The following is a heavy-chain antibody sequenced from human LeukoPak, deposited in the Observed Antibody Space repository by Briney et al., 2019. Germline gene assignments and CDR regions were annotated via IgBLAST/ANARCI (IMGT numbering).Heavy chain of an antibody. D-gene: IGHD6-19*01. V-gene: IGHV3-48*01. CDR2: INPSNRTI. J-gene: IGHJ4*02. CDR1: GFIFSSYS. CDR3: ARRGLEVALPPDY. Sequence: GGSLRLSCAVSGFIFSSYSMNWVRQAPGKGLEWVSYINPSNRTIYYADSVKGRFTISRDNAKNLLYLQMNSLRAEDTAVYYCARRGLEVALPPDYWGQGTLVTVSS.